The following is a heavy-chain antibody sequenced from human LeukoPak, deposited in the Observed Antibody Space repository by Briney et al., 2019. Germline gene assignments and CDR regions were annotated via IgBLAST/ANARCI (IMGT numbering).Heavy chain of an antibody. CDR3: ARDQTGTTADFDS. D-gene: IGHD1-1*01. CDR2: ISSSGSTK. CDR1: GFTFSSYE. Sequence: GGSLTLSCAASGFTFSSYEMNWVRQAPGKGLEWVSYISSSGSTKYYADSVKGRFTISRDNAKNSLYLQMNSLRAEDTAAYYGARDQTGTTADFDSWGQRTLVTVSS. J-gene: IGHJ4*02. V-gene: IGHV3-48*03.